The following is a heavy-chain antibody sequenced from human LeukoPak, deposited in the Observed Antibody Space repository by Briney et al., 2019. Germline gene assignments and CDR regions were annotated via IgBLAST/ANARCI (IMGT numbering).Heavy chain of an antibody. Sequence: SGTLSLTCAVSGGSISSSNWWSWVRPPPGKGLEWIGEIYHSGSTNYNPSLKSRVTISVDKSKNQFSLKLSSVTAADTAVYYCARHSYGSDPYYYYYYMDVWGKGTTVTISS. CDR2: IYHSGST. CDR3: ARHSYGSDPYYYYYYMDV. V-gene: IGHV4-4*02. D-gene: IGHD3-10*01. CDR1: GGSISSSNW. J-gene: IGHJ6*03.